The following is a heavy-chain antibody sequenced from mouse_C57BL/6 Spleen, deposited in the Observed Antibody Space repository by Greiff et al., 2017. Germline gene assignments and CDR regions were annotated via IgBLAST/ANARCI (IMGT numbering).Heavy chain of an antibody. CDR2: INPSTGGT. CDR3: ARPRRYAIDY. V-gene: IGHV1-42*01. Sequence: VQLQQSGPELVKPGASVKISCKASGYSFTGYYMNWVKQSPEKSLEWIGVINPSTGGTTYNQKFKGKATLTVDKSSSPAYMQLKSLTSEDSSVCYCARPRRYAIDYWGQGTSVTVSS. CDR1: GYSFTGYY. J-gene: IGHJ4*01.